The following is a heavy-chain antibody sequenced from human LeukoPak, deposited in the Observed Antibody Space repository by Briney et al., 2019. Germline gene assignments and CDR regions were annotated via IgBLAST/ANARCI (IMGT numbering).Heavy chain of an antibody. Sequence: ASVRVSCKASGGTFSSYAISWVRQAPGEGLEWMGRIIPMFGIANYAQKFQGRVTITADKSTSTAYMELSSLRSEDTAVYYCARERYSSSWETRYNWFDPWGQGTLVTVSS. CDR3: ARERYSSSWETRYNWFDP. D-gene: IGHD6-13*01. J-gene: IGHJ5*02. V-gene: IGHV1-69*04. CDR1: GGTFSSYA. CDR2: IIPMFGIA.